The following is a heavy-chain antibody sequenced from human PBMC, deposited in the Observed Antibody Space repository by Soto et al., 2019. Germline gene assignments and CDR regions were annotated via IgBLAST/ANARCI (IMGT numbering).Heavy chain of an antibody. CDR2: ISYDGSNK. D-gene: IGHD3-9*01. J-gene: IGHJ6*02. CDR3: AKDYDILSRYYYYGMDV. CDR1: GFTFGSYG. V-gene: IGHV3-30*18. Sequence: PGGSLRLSCAASGFTFGSYGMHWVRQAPGKGLEWVAVISYDGSNKYYADSVKGRFTISRDNSKNTLYLQMNSLRAEDTAVYYCAKDYDILSRYYYYGMDVWGQGTTVTVSS.